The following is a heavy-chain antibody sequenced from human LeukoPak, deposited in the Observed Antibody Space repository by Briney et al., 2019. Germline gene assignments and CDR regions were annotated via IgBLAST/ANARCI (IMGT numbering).Heavy chain of an antibody. CDR1: GFTLSNYA. D-gene: IGHD1-26*01. V-gene: IGHV3-64*01. Sequence: GGSLRLSCAASGFTLSNYAIHWVRQAPGKGLESVSVISSNGGNIYHANSVKGRFTTSRDNSKNTVYLQMGSLRPEDMAVYYCARVRVGATAKGHYFDYWGQGTLVTVSS. CDR3: ARVRVGATAKGHYFDY. CDR2: ISSNGGNI. J-gene: IGHJ4*02.